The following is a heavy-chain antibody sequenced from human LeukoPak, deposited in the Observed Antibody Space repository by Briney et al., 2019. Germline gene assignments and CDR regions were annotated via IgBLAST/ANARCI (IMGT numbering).Heavy chain of an antibody. CDR1: GFTFSSYG. J-gene: IGHJ4*02. D-gene: IGHD6-13*01. CDR3: ARLAIGAAGRGEIDY. Sequence: PGKSLRLSCAASGFTFSSYGMHWVRQAPGKGLEWVAVIWYDGSNKYYADSVKGRFTISRDNSKNTLYLQMNSLRAEDTAVYYCARLAIGAAGRGEIDYWGQGTLVTVSS. CDR2: IWYDGSNK. V-gene: IGHV3-33*01.